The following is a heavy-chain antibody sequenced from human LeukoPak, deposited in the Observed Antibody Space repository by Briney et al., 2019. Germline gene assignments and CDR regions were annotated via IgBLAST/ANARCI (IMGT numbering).Heavy chain of an antibody. CDR3: ARDPTGYYDSSGHDAFDI. CDR2: INPNSGGT. D-gene: IGHD3-22*01. CDR1: GYTFTGYY. V-gene: IGHV1-2*02. J-gene: IGHJ3*02. Sequence: ASVKVSCKASGYTFTGYYMHCVRQAPGQGLEWMGWINPNSGGTNYAQKFQGRVTMTRDTSISTAYMELSRLRSDDTAVYYCARDPTGYYDSSGHDAFDIWGQGTMVTVSS.